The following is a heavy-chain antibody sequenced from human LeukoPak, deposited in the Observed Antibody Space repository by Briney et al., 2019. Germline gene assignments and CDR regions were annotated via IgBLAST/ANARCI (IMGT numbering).Heavy chain of an antibody. Sequence: SETLSLTCTVSGGSISSYYWSWIRQPPGKGLEWIGYIYYSGSTNYNPSLKSRVTISVDTSKNQFSLKLSSVTAADTAVYYCAREAYCGGDCYSYYFDYWGQGTLVTVSS. CDR3: AREAYCGGDCYSYYFDY. D-gene: IGHD2-21*01. CDR2: IYYSGST. V-gene: IGHV4-59*01. CDR1: GGSISSYY. J-gene: IGHJ4*02.